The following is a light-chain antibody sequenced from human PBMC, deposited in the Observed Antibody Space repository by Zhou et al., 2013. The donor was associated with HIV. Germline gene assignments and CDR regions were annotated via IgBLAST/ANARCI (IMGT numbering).Light chain of an antibody. V-gene: IGKV3-20*01. J-gene: IGKJ4*01. CDR3: QQANRFPLS. CDR1: QSVSSNY. Sequence: EIVLTQSPGTLSLSPGERATLSCRASQSVSSNYLAWYQQRPGQAPRLLIYGASSRATGIPDRFSGSGSGTDFTLTISSLQPEDFATYYCQQANRFPLSFGGGTRVEIK. CDR2: GAS.